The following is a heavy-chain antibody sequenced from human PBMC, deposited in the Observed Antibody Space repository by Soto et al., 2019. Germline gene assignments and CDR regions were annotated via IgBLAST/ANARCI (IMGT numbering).Heavy chain of an antibody. CDR1: GFTFDDYA. V-gene: IGHV3-9*01. CDR2: ISWNSGSI. J-gene: IGHJ4*02. Sequence: GGSLRLSCAASGFTFDDYAMHWVRQAPGKGLEWVSGISWNSGSIGYADSVKGRFTISRDNAKNSLYLQMNSLRAEDTALYYCATQYCSGGSCYSGFDYWGQGTLVTVSS. CDR3: ATQYCSGGSCYSGFDY. D-gene: IGHD2-15*01.